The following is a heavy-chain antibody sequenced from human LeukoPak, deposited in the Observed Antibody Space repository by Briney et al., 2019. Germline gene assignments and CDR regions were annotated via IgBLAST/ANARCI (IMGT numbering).Heavy chain of an antibody. CDR2: VNNDGSAT. J-gene: IGHJ4*02. CDR3: TSFFETN. D-gene: IGHD2/OR15-2a*01. V-gene: IGHV3-74*01. CDR1: GFTFSSYS. Sequence: EPGGSLRLSCAASGFTFSSYSMNWVRQAPGKGLVWVSHVNNDGSATSYADSVKGRFTISRDSAKNTVYLHMNSLRVEDTAVYYCTSFFETNWGQGTLVTVSS.